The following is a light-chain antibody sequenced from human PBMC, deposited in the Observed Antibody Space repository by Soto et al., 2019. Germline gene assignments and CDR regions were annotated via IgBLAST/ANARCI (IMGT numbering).Light chain of an antibody. CDR2: RNN. Sequence: QSVLTQPTSVSGAPGQRVTISCTGSSSNIGAGYDVHWYQQLPGTAPKLLIYRNNNRPSGVPDRFSGSKSGTSASLAITGLQAEDEADYYCHSYDSSLSGSVFGGGTKLTVL. CDR3: HSYDSSLSGSV. CDR1: SSNIGAGYD. V-gene: IGLV1-40*01. J-gene: IGLJ3*02.